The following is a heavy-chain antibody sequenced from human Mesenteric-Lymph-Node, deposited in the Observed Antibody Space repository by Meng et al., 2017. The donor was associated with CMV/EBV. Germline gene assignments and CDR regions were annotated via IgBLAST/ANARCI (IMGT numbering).Heavy chain of an antibody. V-gene: IGHV1-2*02. CDR3: ARWELLRAFDI. CDR2: INPNSGGT. J-gene: IGHJ3*02. CDR1: GYTFTAYY. Sequence: ASVKVSCKASGYTFTAYYMHWVRQAPAQGLEWMGWINPNSGGTNYAQKFQGRVTMTRDTSISTAYMELSRLRSDDTAVYYCARWELLRAFDIWGQGTMVTVSS. D-gene: IGHD1-26*01.